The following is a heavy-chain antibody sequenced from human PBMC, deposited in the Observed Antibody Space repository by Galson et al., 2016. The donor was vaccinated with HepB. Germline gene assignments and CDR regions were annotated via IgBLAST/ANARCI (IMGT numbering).Heavy chain of an antibody. D-gene: IGHD3-22*01. V-gene: IGHV3-49*04. J-gene: IGHJ4*02. CDR1: GFSFGDYL. CDR2: IRSTASGATT. CDR3: TRDEDYYFEPTGPDY. Sequence: SLRLSCAASGFSFGDYLVSWVRQAPGKGLEWVGFIRSTASGATTQYAASVQGRFTISRDDSNSVAYLQMNSLKTEDTAFYYCTRDEDYYFEPTGPDYWGQGTLVIGSS.